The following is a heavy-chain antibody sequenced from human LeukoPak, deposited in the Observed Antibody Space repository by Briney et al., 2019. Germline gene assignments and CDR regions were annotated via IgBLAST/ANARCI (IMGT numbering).Heavy chain of an antibody. J-gene: IGHJ4*02. Sequence: GGSLRLSCAASGFTVSSNYMSWVRQAPGKGLEWVSVIYSGGSTYYADSVKGRFTISRDNSKNTLYLQMNSLRAEDTAVYYCARELYYHDSSLDYWGQGTLVTVSS. V-gene: IGHV3-66*01. CDR2: IYSGGST. D-gene: IGHD3-22*01. CDR3: ARELYYHDSSLDY. CDR1: GFTVSSNY.